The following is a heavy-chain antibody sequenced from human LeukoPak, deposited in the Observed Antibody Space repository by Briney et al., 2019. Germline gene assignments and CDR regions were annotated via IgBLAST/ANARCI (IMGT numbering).Heavy chain of an antibody. CDR1: GFIVSHNY. CDR3: ARGPRYSFY. V-gene: IGHV3-53*01. J-gene: IGHJ4*02. CDR2: IYIDGTT. Sequence: GGSLRLSCAATGFIVSHNYMTWVRQAPGKGLEWISVIYIDGTTYYADSVKGRFTISRDQANNTLYLQMNTLRDEDTAVYYCARGPRYSFYWGQGTLVSVSS. D-gene: IGHD6-13*01.